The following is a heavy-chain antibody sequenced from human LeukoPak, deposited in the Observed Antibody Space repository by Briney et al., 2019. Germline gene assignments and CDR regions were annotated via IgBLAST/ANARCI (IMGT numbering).Heavy chain of an antibody. CDR3: ARDPYYYDSSGYPFDY. CDR2: IYHSGST. V-gene: IGHV4-38-2*02. J-gene: IGHJ4*02. D-gene: IGHD3-22*01. Sequence: KPSETLSLTCAVSGYSISSGYYWGWIRQPPGKGLEWIGSIYHSGSTYYNPSLESRVTISVDTSKNQFSLKLSSVTAADTAVYYCARDPYYYDSSGYPFDYWGQGTLVTVSS. CDR1: GYSISSGYY.